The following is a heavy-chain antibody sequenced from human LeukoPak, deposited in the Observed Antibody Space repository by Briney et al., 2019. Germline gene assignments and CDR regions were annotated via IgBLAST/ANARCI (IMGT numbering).Heavy chain of an antibody. J-gene: IGHJ1*01. Sequence: GGSLRLSCAASGFTFSSYSMNWVRQAPGKGLEWVSSISSSSSYIYYADSVKGRFTISRDNAKNSPYLQMNSLRAEDTAVYYCATPGSGGYFLFRSEYFQHWGQGTLVTVSS. D-gene: IGHD2/OR15-2a*01. V-gene: IGHV3-21*01. CDR1: GFTFSSYS. CDR2: ISSSSSYI. CDR3: ATPGSGGYFLFRSEYFQH.